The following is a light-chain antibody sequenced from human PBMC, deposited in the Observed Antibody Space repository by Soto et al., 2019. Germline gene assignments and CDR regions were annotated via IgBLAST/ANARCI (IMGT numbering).Light chain of an antibody. J-gene: IGLJ2*01. CDR2: SNN. CDR1: SSNIGAGYD. CDR3: QSYDSSLSATV. V-gene: IGLV1-40*01. Sequence: QLVLTQPPSVSGAPGQRVTISCTGGSSNIGAGYDVHWYMQLPGTAPKLLIYSNNNRPLGVPDRFSGSKSGTSASLAITGLQAEDEADYYCQSYDSSLSATVFGGGTKLTVL.